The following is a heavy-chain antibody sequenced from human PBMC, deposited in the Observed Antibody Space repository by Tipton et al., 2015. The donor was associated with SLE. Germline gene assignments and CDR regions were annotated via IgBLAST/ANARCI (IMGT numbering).Heavy chain of an antibody. V-gene: IGHV4-34*01. CDR3: ARSDDAFDI. CDR1: GGSFSDYY. J-gene: IGHJ3*02. CDR2: INHSGST. Sequence: LRLSCAVYGGSFSDYYWSWIRQPPGKGLEWIGEINHSGSTNYNPSLKSRVTISVDTSKNQFSLKLSSVTAADTAVYYCARSDDAFDIWGQGTMVTVSS. D-gene: IGHD3-3*01.